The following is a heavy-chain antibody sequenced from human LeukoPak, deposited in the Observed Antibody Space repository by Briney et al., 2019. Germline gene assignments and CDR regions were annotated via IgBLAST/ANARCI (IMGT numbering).Heavy chain of an antibody. CDR3: ARDRVYVMED. CDR2: IKTDGSST. V-gene: IGHV3-74*01. J-gene: IGHJ4*02. CDR1: GFTLTSYW. Sequence: PGGSLRLSCAACGFTLTSYWVYWVRQAPGKGLVWVSRIKTDGSSTNYADSVKGRFTISRDNAKNTLYLQMNSLRAEDTAVYYCARDRVYVMEDWSQRSLVTVSS. D-gene: IGHD5/OR15-5a*01.